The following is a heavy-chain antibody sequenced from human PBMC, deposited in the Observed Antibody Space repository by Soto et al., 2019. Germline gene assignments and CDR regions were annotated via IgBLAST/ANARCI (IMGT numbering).Heavy chain of an antibody. CDR2: IYYSGST. D-gene: IGHD3-10*01. V-gene: IGHV4-59*01. Sequence: SETLSLTCTVSGGSISSYYWSWIRQPPGKGLEWIGYIYYSGSTNYNPSLKSRVTISVDTSKNQFSLKLSSVTAADTAVYYCAREPRVGSYYNVNAFDIWGQGTMVTVSS. J-gene: IGHJ3*02. CDR3: AREPRVGSYYNVNAFDI. CDR1: GGSISSYY.